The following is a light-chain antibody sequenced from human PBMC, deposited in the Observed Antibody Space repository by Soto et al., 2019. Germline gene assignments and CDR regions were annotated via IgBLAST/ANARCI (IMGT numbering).Light chain of an antibody. CDR1: SSNIGDNY. CDR2: DNN. J-gene: IGLJ1*01. V-gene: IGLV1-51*01. Sequence: QSVLTQPPSVSAAPGQKVTVSCSGSSSNIGDNYVPWYQQLPGTAPRLLIYDNNKRPSGIPDRFSGYRSGTSATLGITGLQTGDEADYYCGTWDSSLSAYVFGTGTKVTVL. CDR3: GTWDSSLSAYV.